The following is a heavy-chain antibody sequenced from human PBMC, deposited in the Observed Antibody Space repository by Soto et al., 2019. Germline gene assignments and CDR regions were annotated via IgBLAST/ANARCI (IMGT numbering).Heavy chain of an antibody. V-gene: IGHV4-30-2*01. CDR2: ICHSGST. D-gene: IGHD3-10*01. CDR3: ASVWFGDSGGTGGDYGMDV. CDR1: GGSISSGGYS. J-gene: IGHJ6*02. Sequence: QLQLQESGSGLVKPSQTLSLTCAVSGGSISSGGYSWSWIRQPPGKGLEWIGYICHSGSTYYNPSPESRVPISANRAKDQYSLKVSPVTGADRAVYYWASVWFGDSGGTGGDYGMDVWGQGTTVPVSS.